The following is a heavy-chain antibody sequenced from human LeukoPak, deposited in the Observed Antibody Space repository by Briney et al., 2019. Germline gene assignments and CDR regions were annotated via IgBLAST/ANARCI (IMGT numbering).Heavy chain of an antibody. D-gene: IGHD3-22*01. V-gene: IGHV3-23*01. CDR2: ISGSGGST. Sequence: GGSLRLSCAASGFTFSSYAMSWVRQAPGKGLEWVSAISGSGGSTYYADSVKGRFTISRDNSKNTLYLQMNSLRAEDTAVYYCAKESYYYDSSGLSPADYWGQGTLVTVSS. CDR1: GFTFSSYA. CDR3: AKESYYYDSSGLSPADY. J-gene: IGHJ4*02.